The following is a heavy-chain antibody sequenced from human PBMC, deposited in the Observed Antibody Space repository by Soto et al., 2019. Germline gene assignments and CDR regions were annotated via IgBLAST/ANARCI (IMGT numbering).Heavy chain of an antibody. CDR1: GFTFSSYW. D-gene: IGHD3-22*01. Sequence: GGSLRLSCAASGFTFSSYWITWVRQAPGKGLEWVANIKADGREKHYVDSARGRFTISRDHAKKSLYPPMNSLRAEPTATYYRAREGSKCYCEGSGYVRGVDALVEWGQGTVVTVSS. V-gene: IGHV3-7*03. CDR3: AREGSKCYCEGSGYVRGVDALVE. CDR2: IKADGREK. J-gene: IGHJ3*01.